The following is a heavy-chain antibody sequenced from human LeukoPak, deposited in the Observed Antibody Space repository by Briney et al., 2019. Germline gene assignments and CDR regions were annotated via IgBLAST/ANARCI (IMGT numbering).Heavy chain of an antibody. V-gene: IGHV4-59*01. CDR2: IYYSGST. CDR1: GGSISSFY. D-gene: IGHD3-16*01. Sequence: SETLSLTCTVSGGSISSFYWSWLRQPPGKGLEWNGYIYYSGSTNYNPSLMSRVTISVDTSKNQFSLKLSFVTAADTAVYYCARITKLQYFDYWGQGTLVTVSS. CDR3: ARITKLQYFDY. J-gene: IGHJ4*02.